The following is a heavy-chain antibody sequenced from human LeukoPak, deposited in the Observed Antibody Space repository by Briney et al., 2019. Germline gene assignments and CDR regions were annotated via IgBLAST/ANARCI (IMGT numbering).Heavy chain of an antibody. CDR2: IYPGDSDT. CDR3: ARLDWNDGPLGPYFDY. J-gene: IGHJ4*02. CDR1: GYSFTSYW. V-gene: IGHV5-51*01. D-gene: IGHD1-1*01. Sequence: GESLKISCKGSGYSFTSYWIGWVRQMPGKGLEWMGIIYPGDSDTRYSPSFQGQVTISADKSISTAYLQWSSLKASDTAMYYCARLDWNDGPLGPYFDYWGQGTLATVSS.